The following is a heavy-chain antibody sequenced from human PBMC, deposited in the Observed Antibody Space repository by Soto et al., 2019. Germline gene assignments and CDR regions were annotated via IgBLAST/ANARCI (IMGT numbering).Heavy chain of an antibody. CDR1: GDSVSSNSAA. J-gene: IGHJ6*02. D-gene: IGHD2-21*02. CDR3: TKQKGDSRTYNGMDV. V-gene: IGHV6-1*01. CDR2: AYYRSQWYY. Sequence: QVQLQQSGPGLVKPSQTLSLTCAISGDSVSSNSAAWNWIRQSPSRGLEWLGRAYYRSQWYYDSAVSVRSRITVSPDTSKNQFSLQLSSVTPEDTAVYFCTKQKGDSRTYNGMDVWGQGTTVIVSS.